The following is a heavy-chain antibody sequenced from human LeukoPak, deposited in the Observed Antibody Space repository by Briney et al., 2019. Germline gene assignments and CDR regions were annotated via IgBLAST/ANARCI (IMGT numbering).Heavy chain of an antibody. CDR1: GGSISSYY. V-gene: IGHV4-59*01. CDR2: IYYSGST. CDR3: VMGYSGYDFNAFDI. J-gene: IGHJ3*02. D-gene: IGHD5-12*01. Sequence: PSETLSLTCTVSGGSISSYYWSWIRQPPGKGLEWIGYIYYSGSTNYNPSLKSRVTISVDTSKNQFSLNLSSVTAADTAVYYCVMGYSGYDFNAFDIWGQGTMVTVSS.